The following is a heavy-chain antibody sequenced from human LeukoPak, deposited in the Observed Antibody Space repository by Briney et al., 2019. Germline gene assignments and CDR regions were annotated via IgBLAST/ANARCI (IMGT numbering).Heavy chain of an antibody. CDR1: SGSISSYY. J-gene: IGHJ3*02. D-gene: IGHD5-24*01. Sequence: SETLSLTCTVSSGSISSYYWSWIRQPPGRGLEWIGYIYYSGSTNYNPSLKSRVTISVDTSKNQVSLKLSSVTAADTAVYYCARDRVGWLQFAFDIWGQGTVVTVSS. CDR2: IYYSGST. V-gene: IGHV4-59*01. CDR3: ARDRVGWLQFAFDI.